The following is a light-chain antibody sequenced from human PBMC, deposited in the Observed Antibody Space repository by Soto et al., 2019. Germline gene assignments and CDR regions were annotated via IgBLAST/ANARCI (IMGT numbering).Light chain of an antibody. Sequence: DIQMTQSPPSLSASVGDRVTITCRASQSISNYLNWYQQMPGKAPKVLIYAASSLQSGVPSRFSGSGSGTDFTLTISSLQPEDFATYHCQQSYSALLTFGGGTKVEIK. CDR2: AAS. J-gene: IGKJ4*01. V-gene: IGKV1-39*01. CDR1: QSISNY. CDR3: QQSYSALLT.